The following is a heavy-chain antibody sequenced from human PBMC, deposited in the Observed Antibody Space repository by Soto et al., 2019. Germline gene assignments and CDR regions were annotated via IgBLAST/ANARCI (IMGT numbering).Heavy chain of an antibody. CDR1: EYSFTGYY. D-gene: IGHD6-13*01. J-gene: IGHJ6*01. CDR3: AIDLIPARLYSTLSGLIHSCATDV. V-gene: IGHV1-2*02. Sequence: ASVNVSCKASEYSFTGYYLHWVRQAPGQGLEWMGWINPNSGATTYAQKFQGRVTMTRDTPISTAYMELSRLRSDDTAVYYCAIDLIPARLYSTLSGLIHSCATDV. CDR2: INPNSGAT.